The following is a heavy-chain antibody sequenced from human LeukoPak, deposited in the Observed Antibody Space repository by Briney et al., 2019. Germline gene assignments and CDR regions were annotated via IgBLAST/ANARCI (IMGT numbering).Heavy chain of an antibody. V-gene: IGHV3-7*01. J-gene: IGHJ4*02. CDR3: ARQGSGSYLFDY. CDR2: IKQDGSEK. D-gene: IGHD3-10*01. Sequence: GGSLRLSCAASGFTFSTYWMTWVRQAPGKGLEWVANIKQDGSEKYYVDSVKGRFTISRDNAKNSLYLQMNSLRAEDTAVYYCARQGSGSYLFDYWGQGTLVTVSS. CDR1: GFTFSTYW.